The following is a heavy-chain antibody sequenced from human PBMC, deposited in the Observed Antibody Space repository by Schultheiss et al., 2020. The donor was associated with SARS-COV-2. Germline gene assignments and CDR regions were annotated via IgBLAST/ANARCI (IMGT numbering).Heavy chain of an antibody. V-gene: IGHV4-39*01. CDR2: IYYSGST. J-gene: IGHJ6*02. Sequence: SQTLSLTCTVSGGSIRSSSYYWGWIRQPPGKGLEWIGSIYYSGSTYYNPSLKSRVTISVDTSKNQFSLKLSSVTAADTAVYYCARHVVAVAGTSYYYYYGMDVWGQGTTVTVSS. CDR1: GGSIRSSSYY. CDR3: ARHVVAVAGTSYYYYYGMDV. D-gene: IGHD6-19*01.